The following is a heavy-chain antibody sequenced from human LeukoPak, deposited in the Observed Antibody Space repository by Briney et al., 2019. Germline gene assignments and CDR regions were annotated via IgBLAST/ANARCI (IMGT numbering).Heavy chain of an antibody. Sequence: GGSLRLSCAASGFIFSDSAMHWVRQASGKGLEWVGRIRSKANNYATTYAASAKGRFTISRDDSKNTAYLQMNSLKIEDTAVYYCTRPCAGDCTDNYWGQGTLVTASS. CDR2: IRSKANNYAT. D-gene: IGHD2-21*02. CDR3: TRPCAGDCTDNY. V-gene: IGHV3-73*01. CDR1: GFIFSDSA. J-gene: IGHJ4*02.